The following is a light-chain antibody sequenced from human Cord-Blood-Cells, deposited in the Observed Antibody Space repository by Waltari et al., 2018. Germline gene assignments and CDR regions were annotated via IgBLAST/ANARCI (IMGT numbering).Light chain of an antibody. V-gene: IGKV1-8*01. CDR1: QGISSY. Sequence: AIRITQSPSSLSASTGDRVTITCRASQGISSYLAWYQQKPGKAPKLLIYAASTLQSGVPSRFRGSGFGTDFTLTISCLQSEDFATYYCQQYYSYPRTFGQGTKVEIK. CDR3: QQYYSYPRT. CDR2: AAS. J-gene: IGKJ1*01.